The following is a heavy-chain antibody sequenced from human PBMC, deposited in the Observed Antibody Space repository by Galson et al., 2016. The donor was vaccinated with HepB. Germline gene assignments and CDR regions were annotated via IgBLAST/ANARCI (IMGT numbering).Heavy chain of an antibody. Sequence: SLRLSCAASGFTFSSYSMNWVRQAPGKGLEWVSYISSSISTIYYADSVKDRFTISRDNAKNSLYLQMNSLRDEDTAVYYRVRRGIVIEPTAVYFDYWGQGILVTVSS. CDR1: GFTFSSYS. D-gene: IGHD2-2*01. CDR3: VRRGIVIEPTAVYFDY. V-gene: IGHV3-48*02. CDR2: ISSSISTI. J-gene: IGHJ4*02.